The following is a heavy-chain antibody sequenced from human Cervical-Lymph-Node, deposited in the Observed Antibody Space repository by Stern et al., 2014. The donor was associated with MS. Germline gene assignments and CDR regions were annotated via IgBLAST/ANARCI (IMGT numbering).Heavy chain of an antibody. J-gene: IGHJ2*01. CDR3: AKGLVAYGDDHFFDI. CDR2: INHSGEHP. CDR1: GFRFSNFA. D-gene: IGHD4-17*01. V-gene: IGHV3-23*04. Sequence: EVQLGQSGGDLVRPGGSLTLSCAASGFRFSNFAMSWVRQSAGKGLEWVSGINHSGEHPYYTASVEGRFTISRDNSDSTLYLRMDRLRVEDTAVYYCAKGLVAYGDDHFFDIWGRGTLVFVSS.